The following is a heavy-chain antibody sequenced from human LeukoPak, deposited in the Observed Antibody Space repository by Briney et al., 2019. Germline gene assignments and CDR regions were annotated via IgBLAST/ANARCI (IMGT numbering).Heavy chain of an antibody. Sequence: EASVKVSCKDSGYSFTGYYMHWVREAPGQGLEWMGWINPNSGGTNYAQTFQGRVTMTRDTSISTAYMELSRLRSDDTAVYYCASCPIGGWDYGDYLIFDYWGQGTLVTVSS. CDR2: INPNSGGT. CDR1: GYSFTGYY. CDR3: ASCPIGGWDYGDYLIFDY. J-gene: IGHJ4*02. D-gene: IGHD4-17*01. V-gene: IGHV1-2*02.